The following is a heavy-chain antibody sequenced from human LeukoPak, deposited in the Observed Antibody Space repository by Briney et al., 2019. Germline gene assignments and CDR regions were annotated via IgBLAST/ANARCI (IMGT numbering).Heavy chain of an antibody. CDR1: GGSFSGYY. Sequence: PSETLSLTCAVHGGSFSGYYWSWIRQPPGKGLEWMGEINHSGSTNYNPSLKSRVTISVDTSKNQFSLKLSSVTAADTAVYYCAKDIVATTDQDAFDIWGQGTMVTVSS. J-gene: IGHJ3*02. D-gene: IGHD5-12*01. V-gene: IGHV4-34*01. CDR2: INHSGST. CDR3: AKDIVATTDQDAFDI.